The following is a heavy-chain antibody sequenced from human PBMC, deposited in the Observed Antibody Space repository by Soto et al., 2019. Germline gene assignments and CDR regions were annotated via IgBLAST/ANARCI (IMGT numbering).Heavy chain of an antibody. J-gene: IGHJ4*02. Sequence: PGGSLRLSCAASGFTFSSYWMSWVRQAPGKGLEWVAHTRQDGGQEYYVDSVKGRFTISRDNAKNSLYRQMNSLRVEDTAVYYCARYPNPTVAGLPFDLWGQGTLVTVSS. V-gene: IGHV3-7*03. CDR2: TRQDGGQE. CDR3: ARYPNPTVAGLPFDL. CDR1: GFTFSSYW. D-gene: IGHD6-19*01.